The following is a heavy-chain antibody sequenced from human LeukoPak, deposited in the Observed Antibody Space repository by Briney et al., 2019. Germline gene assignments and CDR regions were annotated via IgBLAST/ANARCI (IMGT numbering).Heavy chain of an antibody. J-gene: IGHJ3*02. CDR1: GLTFDDYG. V-gene: IGHV3-20*04. CDR2: INWNGGST. D-gene: IGHD1-26*01. Sequence: PGGSLRLSCAASGLTFDDYGMSWVRQAPGKGLEWVSGINWNGGSTGYADSVKGRFTISRDNAKNSLYLQMNSLRAEDTALYYCARALVGATHDAFDIWGQGTMVTVSS. CDR3: ARALVGATHDAFDI.